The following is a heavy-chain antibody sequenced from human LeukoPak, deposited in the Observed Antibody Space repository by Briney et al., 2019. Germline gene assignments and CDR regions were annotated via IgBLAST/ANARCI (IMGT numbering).Heavy chain of an antibody. CDR2: IKQDGSEK. V-gene: IGHV3-7*01. D-gene: IGHD3-3*01. CDR3: AREAYYDFWSGLPHFDY. CDR1: GFTICSNW. J-gene: IGHJ4*02. Sequence: GGSLRLSCAASGFTICSNWMSWLRKAPGKGLEWVANIKQDGSEKYYVDSVKGRFTISRDNAKNSLYLQMNSLRAEDTAVYYCAREAYYDFWSGLPHFDYWGQGTLVTVSS.